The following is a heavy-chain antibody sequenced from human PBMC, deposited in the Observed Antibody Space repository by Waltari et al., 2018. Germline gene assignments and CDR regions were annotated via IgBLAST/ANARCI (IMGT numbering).Heavy chain of an antibody. J-gene: IGHJ6*02. CDR3: ALDRGALWMDV. CDR2: INPSGGST. D-gene: IGHD2-21*01. Sequence: QVQLVQSGAEVKKPGASVKISCKTSEYTFTSSYIHWVRQAPGQGLEWMGIINPSGGSTIYAQKFQGRVTMTRDTSTSTVYMELSSLRSEDTAVYYCALDRGALWMDVWGQGP. V-gene: IGHV1-46*01. CDR1: EYTFTSSY.